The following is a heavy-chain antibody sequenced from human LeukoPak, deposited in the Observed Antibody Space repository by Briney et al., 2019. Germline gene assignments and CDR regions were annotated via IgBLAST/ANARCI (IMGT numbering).Heavy chain of an antibody. D-gene: IGHD3-22*01. CDR2: ISAYNGNT. Sequence: ASVKVSCKASGGTFSSYAISWVRQAPGQGLEWMGWISAYNGNTNYAQKLQGRVTMTTDTSTSTAYMELRSLRSDDTAVYYCAREVRGLTVVIDYWGQGTLVTVSS. J-gene: IGHJ4*02. CDR1: GGTFSSYA. V-gene: IGHV1-18*01. CDR3: AREVRGLTVVIDY.